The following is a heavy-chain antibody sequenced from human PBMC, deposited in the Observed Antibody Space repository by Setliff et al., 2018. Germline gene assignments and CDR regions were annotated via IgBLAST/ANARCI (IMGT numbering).Heavy chain of an antibody. CDR2: ISAYNGYI. CDR3: ARAPGTVVVPASRSAFDI. J-gene: IGHJ3*02. CDR1: GYTFSNYG. Sequence: GASVKVSCKASGYTFSNYGISWVRQAPGQGLEWMGWISAYNGYIIYAQKLQGRVTMTTDTSTSTAYMEVRSLRSDDTAVYYCARAPGTVVVPASRSAFDICGQGTMVTVSS. V-gene: IGHV1-18*01. D-gene: IGHD2-2*01.